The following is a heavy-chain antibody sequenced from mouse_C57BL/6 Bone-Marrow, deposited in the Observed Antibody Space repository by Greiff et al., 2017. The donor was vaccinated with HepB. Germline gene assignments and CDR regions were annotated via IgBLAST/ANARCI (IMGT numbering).Heavy chain of an antibody. CDR1: GFSLSTFGMG. V-gene: IGHV8-8*01. J-gene: IGHJ2*01. CDR3: ARIVYYYGSRDYFDY. Sequence: QVTLKESGPGILQPSQTLSLTCSFSGFSLSTFGMGVGWIRQPSGKGLEWLAHIWWDDDKYYNPALKSRLTISKDTSQNQVFLKIANVDTADTATYYCARIVYYYGSRDYFDYWGQGTTLTVSS. CDR2: IWWDDDK. D-gene: IGHD1-1*01.